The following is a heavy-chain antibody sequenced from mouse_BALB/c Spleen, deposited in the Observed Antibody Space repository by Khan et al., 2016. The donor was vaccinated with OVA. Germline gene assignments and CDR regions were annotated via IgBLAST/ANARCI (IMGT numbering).Heavy chain of an antibody. Sequence: VQLQQSGAELARPGASVKLSCKASGYTFTSYWMQWVKQRPGQGLEWIGTIYPGDGATRYTQKFKGKATLTADKSSSTAYMQLSSLASEDSAVYYCASYRYDYFDYWGQGTTLTVSS. J-gene: IGHJ2*01. CDR3: ASYRYDYFDY. V-gene: IGHV1-87*01. CDR2: IYPGDGAT. D-gene: IGHD2-14*01. CDR1: GYTFTSYW.